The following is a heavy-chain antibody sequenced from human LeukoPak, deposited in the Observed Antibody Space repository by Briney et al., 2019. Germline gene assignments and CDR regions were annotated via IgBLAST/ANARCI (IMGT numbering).Heavy chain of an antibody. CDR2: ISYDGGNK. CDR3: ARGRDKSVINYYYMDV. Sequence: GGSLRLSCAASAFTFSSHAMHWARQAPGKGLEWVALISYDGGNKYYADSVKGRFTISRDNSKNTLYLQMNSLRDEDTAVYYCARGRDKSVINYYYMDVWGKGTTVTVSS. V-gene: IGHV3-30*04. J-gene: IGHJ6*03. CDR1: AFTFSSHA. D-gene: IGHD2/OR15-2a*01.